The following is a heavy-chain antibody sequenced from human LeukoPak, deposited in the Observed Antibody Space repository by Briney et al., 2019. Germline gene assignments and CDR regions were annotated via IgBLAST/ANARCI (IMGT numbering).Heavy chain of an antibody. J-gene: IGHJ1*01. V-gene: IGHV3-48*03. Sequence: GGSLRVSCAASGFTFSSYEMNWVRQAPGKGLEWVSYISSSGSTIYYADSVKGRFTISRDNAKNSLYLQMNSLRAEDTAVYYCARGAHYYDSSGYFYFQHWGQGTLVTVSS. CDR2: ISSSGSTI. D-gene: IGHD3-22*01. CDR1: GFTFSSYE. CDR3: ARGAHYYDSSGYFYFQH.